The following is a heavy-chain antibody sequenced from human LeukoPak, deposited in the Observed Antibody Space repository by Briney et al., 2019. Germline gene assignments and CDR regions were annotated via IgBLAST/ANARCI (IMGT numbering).Heavy chain of an antibody. CDR3: AKKQHLLRAFFDP. Sequence: SETLSLTCSVSGDSIISTNYFWGWIRQPPGKGLEWIGTISYSGSTYYNPSLKSRFTISLDTSNNQVSLKVTSVTAADTGMYYCAKKQHLLRAFFDPWGQGTLVTVSS. D-gene: IGHD6-13*01. CDR1: GDSIISTNYF. J-gene: IGHJ5*02. CDR2: ISYSGST. V-gene: IGHV4-39*07.